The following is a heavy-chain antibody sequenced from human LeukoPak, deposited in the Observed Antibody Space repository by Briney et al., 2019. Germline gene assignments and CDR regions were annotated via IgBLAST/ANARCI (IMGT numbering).Heavy chain of an antibody. CDR3: ARDWENYDSSGYYVF. J-gene: IGHJ4*02. CDR1: GYTFTSYY. CDR2: INPSGGST. D-gene: IGHD3-22*01. V-gene: IGHV1-46*01. Sequence: ASVKVSCKASGYTFTSYYMHWVRQAPGQGLEWMGIINPSGGSTSYAQKFQGRVTMTRDTSTSTVYMELSSLRSEDTAVYYCARDWENYDSSGYYVFRGQGTLVTVSS.